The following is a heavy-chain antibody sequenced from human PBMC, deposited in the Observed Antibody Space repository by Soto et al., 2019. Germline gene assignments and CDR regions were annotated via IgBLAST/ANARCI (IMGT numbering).Heavy chain of an antibody. V-gene: IGHV4-59*12. J-gene: IGHJ4*02. Sequence: SETLSLTCTVSGGSISSYYWSWIRQPPGKGLEWIGYIYHSGSTYYNPSLKSRVTISVDRSKNQFSLKLSSVTAADTAVYYCARVGYSSSWYFDYWGQGTLVTVSS. CDR3: ARVGYSSSWYFDY. CDR2: IYHSGST. CDR1: GGSISSYY. D-gene: IGHD6-13*01.